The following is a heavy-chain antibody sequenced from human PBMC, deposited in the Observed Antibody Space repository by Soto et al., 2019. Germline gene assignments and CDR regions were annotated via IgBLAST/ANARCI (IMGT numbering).Heavy chain of an antibody. CDR3: ARVGAVAGLDY. Sequence: GGSLRLSCAASGFTFSNYAMSWARQAPGKGLEWVSVIYSGGSTYYADSVKGRFTISRDNSKNTLYLQMNSLRAEDTAVYYCARVGAVAGLDYWGQGTLVTVSS. CDR2: IYSGGST. J-gene: IGHJ4*02. D-gene: IGHD6-19*01. V-gene: IGHV3-66*01. CDR1: GFTFSNYA.